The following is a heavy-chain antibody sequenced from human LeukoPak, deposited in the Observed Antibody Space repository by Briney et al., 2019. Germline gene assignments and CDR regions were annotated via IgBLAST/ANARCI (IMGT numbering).Heavy chain of an antibody. CDR1: GYSFSDFW. CDR2: IYPGDSDT. CDR3: ARLPNYYYYYYMDV. V-gene: IGHV5-51*01. J-gene: IGHJ6*03. Sequence: GESLKISCKGSGYSFSDFWIVWVRQMPGQGLEWMGIIYPGDSDTRYSPSFQGQVTISADKSISTAYLQWSSLKASDTAMYYCARLPNYYYYYYMDVWGKGTTVTVSS.